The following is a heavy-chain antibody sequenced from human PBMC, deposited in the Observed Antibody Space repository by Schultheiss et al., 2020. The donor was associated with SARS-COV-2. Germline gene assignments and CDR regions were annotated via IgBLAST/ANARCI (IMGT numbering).Heavy chain of an antibody. CDR2: IDWDDDK. D-gene: IGHD1-26*01. Sequence: SGPTLVKPTQTLTLTCTFSGFSLSTSGMRVSWIRQPPGKALEWLARIDWDDDKYYSTSLKTRLTISKDTSKNQVVLTMTNMDPVDTATYYCARIPIVGASPYYYYGMDVWGQGTTVTVSS. J-gene: IGHJ6*02. V-gene: IGHV2-70*04. CDR3: ARIPIVGASPYYYYGMDV. CDR1: GFSLSTSGMR.